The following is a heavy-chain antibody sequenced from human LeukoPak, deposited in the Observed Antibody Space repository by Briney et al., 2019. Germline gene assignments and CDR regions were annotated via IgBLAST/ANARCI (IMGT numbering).Heavy chain of an antibody. CDR3: AKDRFSSSWYQIDY. V-gene: IGHV3-74*01. CDR1: GFTFSSYW. Sequence: PGGSLRLSCAASGFTFSSYWMHWVRQAPGKGLVWVSRINTNGSPTQYADSVKGRFTISRDNAKNTLYLQMNSLRAEDTAVYYCAKDRFSSSWYQIDYWGQGTRVTVSS. J-gene: IGHJ4*02. D-gene: IGHD6-13*01. CDR2: INTNGSPT.